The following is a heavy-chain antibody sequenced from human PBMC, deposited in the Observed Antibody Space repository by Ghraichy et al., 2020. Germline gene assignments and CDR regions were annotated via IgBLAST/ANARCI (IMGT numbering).Heavy chain of an antibody. V-gene: IGHV4-39*01. CDR2: IYYSGST. Sequence: SETLSLTCTVSGGSISSSSYYWGWIRQPPGKGLEWIGSIYYSGSTYYNPSLKSRVTISVDTSKNQFSLKLSSVTAADTAVYYCARHDVRHGYHNWFDPWGQGTLVTVSS. CDR3: ARHDVRHGYHNWFDP. J-gene: IGHJ5*02. D-gene: IGHD3-10*02. CDR1: GGSISSSSYY.